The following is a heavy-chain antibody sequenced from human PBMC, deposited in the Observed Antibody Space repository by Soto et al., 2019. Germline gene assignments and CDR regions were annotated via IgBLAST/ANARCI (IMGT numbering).Heavy chain of an antibody. J-gene: IGHJ2*01. CDR2: VSHTGTP. D-gene: IGHD5-12*01. V-gene: IGHV4-59*01. CDR3: ARAIRSTSGYEPDCYFDL. Sequence: QVQLQESGPGLVKPSETLSLTCSVSGVSISGVYWSWLRQSPGEGPELIGHVSHTGTPHSSPLFKRRVSISVDTSTTQISLRLSSVSAADTATYYCARAIRSTSGYEPDCYFDLCGRGTLVTGSS. CDR1: GVSISGVY.